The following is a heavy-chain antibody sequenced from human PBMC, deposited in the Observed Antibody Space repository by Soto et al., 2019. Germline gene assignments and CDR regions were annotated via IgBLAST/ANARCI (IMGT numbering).Heavy chain of an antibody. CDR1: GVPFISYD. CDR3: ARVGGGSTMVRGVIKRKDAFDI. D-gene: IGHD3-10*01. Sequence: PGGSLRLSCAASGVPFISYDMHWVRQATGKGLEWVSAIGTAGDTYYPGSVKGRFTISRENAKNSLYLQMNSLRAGDTAVYYCARVGGGSTMVRGVIKRKDAFDIWGQGTMVTVSS. CDR2: IGTAGDT. J-gene: IGHJ3*02. V-gene: IGHV3-13*04.